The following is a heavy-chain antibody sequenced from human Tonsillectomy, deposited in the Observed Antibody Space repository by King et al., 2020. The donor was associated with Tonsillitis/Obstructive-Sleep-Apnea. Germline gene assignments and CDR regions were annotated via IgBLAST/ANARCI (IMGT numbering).Heavy chain of an antibody. V-gene: IGHV1-3*01. D-gene: IGHD6-13*01. J-gene: IGHJ4*02. Sequence: QLVQSGAEVKKPGASVRVSCRASGYTFTNYAMYWVRQAPGQRLEWMGWITAGNGNTKYSRKFQGRVTITRGTSATTAYLELNSLPSEDTAVYYCAGDNGMQLVLLDYWGQGTLVTVSS. CDR1: GYTFTNYA. CDR2: ITAGNGNT. CDR3: AGDNGMQLVLLDY.